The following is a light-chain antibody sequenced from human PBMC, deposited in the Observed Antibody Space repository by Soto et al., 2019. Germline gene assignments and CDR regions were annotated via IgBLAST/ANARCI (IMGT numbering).Light chain of an antibody. Sequence: DRKITTAPATLSASNGDRVTITCRASQSISSWLAWYQQKPGKAPKLLIYKASSLESGVPSRFSGSGSGTEFTLTISSLQPDDFATYYCQQYNSYGWTFGQGTKVDI. CDR2: KAS. CDR1: QSISSW. J-gene: IGKJ1*01. V-gene: IGKV1-5*03. CDR3: QQYNSYGWT.